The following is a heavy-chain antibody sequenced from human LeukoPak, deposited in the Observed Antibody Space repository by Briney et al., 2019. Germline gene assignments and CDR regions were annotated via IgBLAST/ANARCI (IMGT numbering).Heavy chain of an antibody. CDR2: FNGDGGST. D-gene: IGHD6-13*01. V-gene: IGHV3-43*02. J-gene: IGHJ6*02. CDR1: GITFGDIA. Sequence: GGSLRLSCAASGITFGDIAMQWVRQVPGEGLEWGSLFNGDGGSTYYADSMKSRFTISRDNTKNSVYLQMNRLTAEDTAFYYCAKDLGSGGSRWFPFNYGIDVWGQGTTVIVSS. CDR3: AKDLGSGGSRWFPFNYGIDV.